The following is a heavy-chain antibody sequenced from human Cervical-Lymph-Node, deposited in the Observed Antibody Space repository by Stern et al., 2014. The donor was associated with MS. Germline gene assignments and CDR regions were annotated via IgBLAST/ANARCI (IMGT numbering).Heavy chain of an antibody. V-gene: IGHV3-49*05. CDR3: ARDDSARPAYNY. J-gene: IGHJ4*02. CDR2: SRSKAYGGTP. Sequence: EVQLVESGGGLVKPGRSLKISCTTSGFSFGDNPMTWFRQAPGKGLAWVGLSRSKAYGGTPDYAASVKGRFTISRDDSKSIAYLQMNSLKTEDTAVYYCARDDSARPAYNYWGQGTLVTVSS. D-gene: IGHD2-21*01. CDR1: GFSFGDNP.